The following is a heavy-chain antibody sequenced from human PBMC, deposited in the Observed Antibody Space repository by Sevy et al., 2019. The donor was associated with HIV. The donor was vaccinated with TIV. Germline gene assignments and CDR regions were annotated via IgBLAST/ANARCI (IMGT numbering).Heavy chain of an antibody. D-gene: IGHD4-17*01. CDR1: GFTFSSYA. CDR3: ARDQHDYGGNLRTGWFDP. J-gene: IGHJ5*02. V-gene: IGHV3-30-3*01. CDR2: TSYDGSNK. Sequence: GGSLRLSCAASGFTFSSYAMSWVRQAPGKGLEWVALTSYDGSNKNYADSVKGRFTISRDNSKNTLYLQMNSLRAEDTAVYYCARDQHDYGGNLRTGWFDPWGQGTLVTVSS.